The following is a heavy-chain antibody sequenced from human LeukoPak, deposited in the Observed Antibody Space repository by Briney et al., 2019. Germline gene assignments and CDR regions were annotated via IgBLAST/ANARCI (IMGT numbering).Heavy chain of an antibody. CDR3: AREQPGYFDY. CDR2: IQPDGREQ. CDR1: GLTFSSRW. V-gene: IGHV3-7*01. J-gene: IGHJ4*02. D-gene: IGHD1-1*01. Sequence: GGSLRLSCAASGLTFSSRWMSWVRQAPGKGLEWLGNIQPDGREQYPVDSVKGRFTISRDNAKNSLYLQMNSLRAEDTAVYYCAREQPGYFDYWGQGTLVTVSS.